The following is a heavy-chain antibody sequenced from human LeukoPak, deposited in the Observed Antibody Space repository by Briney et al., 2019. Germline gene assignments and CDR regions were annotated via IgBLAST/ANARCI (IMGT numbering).Heavy chain of an antibody. CDR3: ARLVSGSYGPLTPFDY. V-gene: IGHV4-59*08. CDR2: IYYSGST. Sequence: SETLSLTCTVSVGSISSYYWSWIRQPPGKGLEWIGDIYYSGSTNYNPSLKSRVTISVDTSKNQFSLRLSSVTAADTAVYYSARLVSGSYGPLTPFDYWGQGTLVTVSS. CDR1: VGSISSYY. J-gene: IGHJ4*02. D-gene: IGHD1-26*01.